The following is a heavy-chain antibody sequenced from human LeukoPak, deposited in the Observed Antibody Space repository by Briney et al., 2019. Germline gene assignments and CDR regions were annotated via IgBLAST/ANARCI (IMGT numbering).Heavy chain of an antibody. Sequence: TGGSLRLSCAASGFTFSSYAMHWVRQAPGKGLEWVAVISYDGSNKYYADSVKGRFTISRDNSKNTLYLQMNSLRAEDTAVYYCARGSPLSPLHIVVVPAEIFDYWGQGTLVTVSS. CDR2: ISYDGSNK. D-gene: IGHD2-2*01. V-gene: IGHV3-30-3*01. CDR3: ARGSPLSPLHIVVVPAEIFDY. J-gene: IGHJ4*02. CDR1: GFTFSSYA.